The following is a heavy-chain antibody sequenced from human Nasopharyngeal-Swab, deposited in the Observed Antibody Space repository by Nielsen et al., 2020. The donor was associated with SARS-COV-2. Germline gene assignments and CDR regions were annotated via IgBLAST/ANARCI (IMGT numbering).Heavy chain of an antibody. D-gene: IGHD1-7*01. V-gene: IGHV4-31*03. CDR1: GGSISSGGYY. J-gene: IGHJ4*02. Sequence: LRLSCTVSGGSISSGGYYWSWIRQHPGKGLEWIGYIYYSGSTYYNPSLKSRVTISVDTSKSQFSLKLSSVTAADTAVYYCARQNGTTPPDYWGQGTLVTVSS. CDR2: IYYSGST. CDR3: ARQNGTTPPDY.